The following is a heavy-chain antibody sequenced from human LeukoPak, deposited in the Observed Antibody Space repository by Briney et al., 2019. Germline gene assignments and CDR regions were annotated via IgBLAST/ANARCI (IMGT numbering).Heavy chain of an antibody. Sequence: GGSLRLSCAASGFSLTDYYVTWIRQVPGKGLEWVSYITATGSTTYYADSLKGRFTISRDTARSFVYLQMHSLRVGDTAVYYCARRTLITPGGFDYWGRGTLVSVSS. CDR2: ITATGSTT. J-gene: IGHJ4*02. V-gene: IGHV3-11*01. CDR3: ARRTLITPGGFDY. D-gene: IGHD1-14*01. CDR1: GFSLTDYY.